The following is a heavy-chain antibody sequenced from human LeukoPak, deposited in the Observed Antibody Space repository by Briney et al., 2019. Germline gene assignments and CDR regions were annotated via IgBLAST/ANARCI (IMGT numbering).Heavy chain of an antibody. V-gene: IGHV3-74*01. J-gene: IGHJ4*01. D-gene: IGHD3-10*01. CDR1: GFTFSTYW. Sequence: GGSLRLSCAASGFTFSTYWTHWVRQAPGKGLVWVSRINSSGSPQTSADPVRARFPPPRDNAKNTLYLQMNSLRAEDTAVYYCARVTYYYASGSLAVYYFDYWGQGTLVTVSS. CDR3: ARVTYYYASGSLAVYYFDY. CDR2: INSSGSPQ.